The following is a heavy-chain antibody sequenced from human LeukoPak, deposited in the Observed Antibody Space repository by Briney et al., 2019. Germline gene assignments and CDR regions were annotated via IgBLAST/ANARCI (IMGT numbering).Heavy chain of an antibody. J-gene: IGHJ6*04. Sequence: SVKVSCKASGGTFSSYAISWVRQAPGQGLEWMGGIIPIFGTANYAQKFQGRVTITADKSTSTAYMELSSLRSEDTAVYYCAGDRYYGSGSYSYYGMDVWGKGTTVTVSS. V-gene: IGHV1-69*06. CDR2: IIPIFGTA. CDR1: GGTFSSYA. CDR3: AGDRYYGSGSYSYYGMDV. D-gene: IGHD3-10*01.